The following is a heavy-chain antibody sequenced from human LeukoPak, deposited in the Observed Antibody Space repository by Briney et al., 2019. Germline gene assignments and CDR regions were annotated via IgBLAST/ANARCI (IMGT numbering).Heavy chain of an antibody. J-gene: IGHJ4*02. CDR2: IKQDGSEK. V-gene: IGHV3-7*01. D-gene: IGHD6-19*01. CDR1: GITLSNAW. CDR3: ARDPQWLVHRGYFDY. Sequence: GGSLRLSCEASGITLSNAWMSWVRQAPGKGLEWVANIKQDGSEKCYVDSVKGRFTISRDNAKNSLYLQMNSLRAEDTAVYYCARDPQWLVHRGYFDYWGQGTLVTVSS.